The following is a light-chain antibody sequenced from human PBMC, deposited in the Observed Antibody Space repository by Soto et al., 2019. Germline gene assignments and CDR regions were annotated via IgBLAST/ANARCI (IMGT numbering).Light chain of an antibody. CDR3: SSFTSSSTRLYV. J-gene: IGLJ1*01. V-gene: IGLV2-14*01. Sequence: QSALTQPASVSGSPGQSITISCTGTSSDVGGYNYVSWYKQHSGKAPKLMIYEVSNRPSGVSNRFSGSKSGNTASLTISGLQAEDEADYYCSSFTSSSTRLYVFGTGTKVTVL. CDR1: SSDVGGYNY. CDR2: EVS.